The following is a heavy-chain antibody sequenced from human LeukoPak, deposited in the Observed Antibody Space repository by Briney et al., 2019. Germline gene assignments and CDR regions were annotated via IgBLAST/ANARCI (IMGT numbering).Heavy chain of an antibody. V-gene: IGHV4-31*03. CDR3: ASTRRDSSGYPPIIDY. D-gene: IGHD3-22*01. CDR1: GGSISSGGYY. J-gene: IGHJ4*02. Sequence: SETLSLTCTVSGGSISSGGYYLSWIRQHPGKGLEWIGYIYYSGGTYYNPSLKSRVTISVDTSKNQFSLKLSSVTAADTAVYYCASTRRDSSGYPPIIDYWGQGTLVTVSS. CDR2: IYYSGGT.